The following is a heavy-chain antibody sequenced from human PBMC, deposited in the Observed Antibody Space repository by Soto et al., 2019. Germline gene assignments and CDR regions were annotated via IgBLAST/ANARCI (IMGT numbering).Heavy chain of an antibody. V-gene: IGHV4-59*08. J-gene: IGHJ6*02. Sequence: QVQLQESGPGLVKPSETLSLTCTVSGGSITNYYCSWFRQPPGKGLEWLGYINYDGYSAYNLSLKRRVTLSMDASKTQFSLMLESVTATETAVYYCARHGFGPLHGLVDVWGPGTTVIVSS. CDR1: GGSITNYY. CDR3: ARHGFGPLHGLVDV. CDR2: INYDGYS. D-gene: IGHD3-10*01.